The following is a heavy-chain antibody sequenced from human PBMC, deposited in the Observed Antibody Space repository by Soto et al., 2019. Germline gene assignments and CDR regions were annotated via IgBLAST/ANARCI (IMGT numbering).Heavy chain of an antibody. CDR1: GGSISSGDYY. V-gene: IGHV4-30-4*01. D-gene: IGHD3-22*01. J-gene: IGHJ4*02. CDR2: IYYSGST. CDR3: AREHYDSSGYYRLSFDY. Sequence: SETLSLTCTVSGGSISSGDYYWSWIRQPPGKGLEWIGYIYYSGSTYYNPSLKSRVTISVDTSKNQFSLKLSSVTAADTAAYYCAREHYDSSGYYRLSFDYWGQGTMVTVSS.